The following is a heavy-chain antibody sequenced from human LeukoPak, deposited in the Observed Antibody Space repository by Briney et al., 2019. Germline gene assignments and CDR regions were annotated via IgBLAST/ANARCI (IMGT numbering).Heavy chain of an antibody. Sequence: GGPLRLSCAASGFTFSSYWMHWVRQAPGKGLVWVSRINRDGTYTDYADSMKGRFTISRDNAKNTLYLQMNSLRAEDTAVYYCARDEGSGSPKRGFDYWGQGTLVTVSS. J-gene: IGHJ4*02. D-gene: IGHD3-10*01. CDR1: GFTFSSYW. CDR3: ARDEGSGSPKRGFDY. V-gene: IGHV3-74*01. CDR2: INRDGTYT.